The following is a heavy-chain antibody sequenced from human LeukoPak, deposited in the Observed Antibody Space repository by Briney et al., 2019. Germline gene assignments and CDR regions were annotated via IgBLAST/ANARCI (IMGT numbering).Heavy chain of an antibody. Sequence: GGSLRLSCAASGFTFNNHAMSSVRQAPGKWLEWVSGINGNGASTYYSDCVKGRFTISRDNSKNTLYQQMSSLRAEDTAIYYCAKDQGYSYYYLDYWGQGTLVTVSS. D-gene: IGHD5-18*01. CDR2: INGNGAST. CDR1: GFTFNNHA. J-gene: IGHJ4*02. V-gene: IGHV3-23*01. CDR3: AKDQGYSYYYLDY.